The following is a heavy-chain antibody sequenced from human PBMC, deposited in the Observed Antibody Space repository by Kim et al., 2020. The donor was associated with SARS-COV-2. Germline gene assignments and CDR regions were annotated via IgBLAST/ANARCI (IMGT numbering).Heavy chain of an antibody. Sequence: SVKVSCKASGGTFSSYAISWVRQAPGQGLEWMGGIIPIFGTANYAQKFQGRVTITADESTSTAYMELSSLRSEDTAVYYCALCTHGYDSREAFDYWGQGTLVTVSS. V-gene: IGHV1-69*13. CDR2: IIPIFGTA. CDR1: GGTFSSYA. D-gene: IGHD3-22*01. CDR3: ALCTHGYDSREAFDY. J-gene: IGHJ4*02.